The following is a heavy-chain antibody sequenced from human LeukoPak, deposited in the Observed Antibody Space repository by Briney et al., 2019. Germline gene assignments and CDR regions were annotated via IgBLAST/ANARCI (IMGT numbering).Heavy chain of an antibody. D-gene: IGHD2-2*01. V-gene: IGHV3-21*01. CDR2: ISSSSSYI. CDR1: GFPFSSYS. Sequence: ESGGSLRLSCAASGFPFSSYSMNWVRQAPGKGLEWVSSISSSSSYIYYADSVKGRFTISRDNAKNSLYLQMNSLRAEDTAVYYCARSLGYCSSTSCYGYFDYWGQGTLVTVSS. CDR3: ARSLGYCSSTSCYGYFDY. J-gene: IGHJ4*02.